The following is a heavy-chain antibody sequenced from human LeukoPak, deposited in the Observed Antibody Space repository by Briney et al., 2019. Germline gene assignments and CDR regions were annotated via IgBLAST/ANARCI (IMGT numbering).Heavy chain of an antibody. J-gene: IGHJ6*02. CDR2: IYHSGST. V-gene: IGHV4-4*02. Sequence: GSLRLSCAASGFTFTTYNMNWVRQAPGKGLEWIGEIYHSGSTNYNPSLKSRVTTSVDKSKNQFSLKLSSVTAADTAVYYCARGSVGGSSWYLTYYYYYYGMDVWGQGTTVTVSS. CDR1: GFTFTTYNM. CDR3: ARGSVGGSSWYLTYYYYYYGMDV. D-gene: IGHD6-13*01.